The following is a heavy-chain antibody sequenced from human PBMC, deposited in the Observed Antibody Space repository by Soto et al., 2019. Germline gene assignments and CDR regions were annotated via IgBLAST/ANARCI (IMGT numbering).Heavy chain of an antibody. CDR1: GYSFTSYL. V-gene: IGHV5-51*01. D-gene: IGHD6-19*01. J-gene: IGHJ6*02. CDR2: IYAGDSDT. Sequence: CKGSGYSFTSYLIGWVRQMPGKGLEWMGIIYAGDSDTRYSPSFQGQVTISADKSISTAYLQWSSLKASDTAMYYCARSRRGAYSSGWYSLSGYYNYGIDVWGQGTKVTVSS. CDR3: ARSRRGAYSSGWYSLSGYYNYGIDV.